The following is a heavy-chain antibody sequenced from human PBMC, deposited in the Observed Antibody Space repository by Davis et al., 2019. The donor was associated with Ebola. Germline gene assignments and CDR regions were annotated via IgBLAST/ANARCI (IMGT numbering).Heavy chain of an antibody. J-gene: IGHJ6*02. CDR3: ARDRPYCSGGSCYYYLYGMDV. Sequence: SVKVSCKASGYTFTSYYMHWVRQAPGQGLEWMGGIIPIFGTANYAQKFQGRVTITADESTSTAYMELSSLRSEDTAVYYCARDRPYCSGGSCYYYLYGMDVWGQGTTVTVSS. CDR1: GYTFTSYY. CDR2: IIPIFGTA. V-gene: IGHV1-69*13. D-gene: IGHD2-15*01.